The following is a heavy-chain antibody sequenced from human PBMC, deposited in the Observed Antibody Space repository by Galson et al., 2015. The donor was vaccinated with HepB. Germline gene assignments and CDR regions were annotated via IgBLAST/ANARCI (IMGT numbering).Heavy chain of an antibody. V-gene: IGHV3-74*01. CDR1: GFTFRSYW. Sequence: SLRLSCAASGFTFRSYWMHWVRQVPGKGLIWVSRVSSDGSDRIYADSVKGRFTISRDNARNTLYLQMNSLRVEDTAVYYCVPTIAVRYPFDYWGQGTLVSVSP. CDR3: VPTIAVRYPFDY. D-gene: IGHD6-6*01. J-gene: IGHJ4*02. CDR2: VSSDGSDR.